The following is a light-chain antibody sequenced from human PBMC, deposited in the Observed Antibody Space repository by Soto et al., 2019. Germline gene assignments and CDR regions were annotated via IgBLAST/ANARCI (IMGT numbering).Light chain of an antibody. V-gene: IGKV3-15*01. Sequence: VLTQSPATLSVSPGERATLACRASQNVGSNLAWYQHKPGQAPSLLISGASTRATGVPARFSGSGSGTDFTLTISSLQPEDFATYYCQQLYTYPLTFGGGTKVDIK. J-gene: IGKJ4*01. CDR1: QNVGSN. CDR2: GAS. CDR3: QQLYTYPLT.